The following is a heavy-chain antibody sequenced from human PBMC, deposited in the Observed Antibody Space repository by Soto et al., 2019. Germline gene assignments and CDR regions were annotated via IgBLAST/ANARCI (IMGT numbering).Heavy chain of an antibody. V-gene: IGHV1-69*01. CDR3: ARTYSSRWYWFDP. CDR1: GGTFSSYA. D-gene: IGHD6-13*01. J-gene: IGHJ5*02. Sequence: QVQLVQSGAEVKKPGSSVQVSCKASGGTFSSYAISWVRQAPGQGLEWMGGIIPIFGTANYAQKFQGRVTITADESTSTAFMELSSLRSEDTAVYYCARTYSSRWYWFDPWGKGTLVTVSS. CDR2: IIPIFGTA.